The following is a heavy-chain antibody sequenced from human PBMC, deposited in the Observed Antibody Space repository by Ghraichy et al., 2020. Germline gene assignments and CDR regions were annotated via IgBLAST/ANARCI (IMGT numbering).Heavy chain of an antibody. CDR2: MHIGGTT. CDR1: GGSINSGTYY. J-gene: IGHJ5*02. V-gene: IGHV4-61*02. Sequence: SETLSLTCTVSGGSINSGTYYWGWIRQPAGKGLEWIGRMHIGGTTKYNPSLKSRATISLDTSKNQFSLKLNSVTAADTAVYYCARSSERSSGWNNPLGNWFDPWGQGTLVTVST. D-gene: IGHD6-19*01. CDR3: ARSSERSSGWNNPLGNWFDP.